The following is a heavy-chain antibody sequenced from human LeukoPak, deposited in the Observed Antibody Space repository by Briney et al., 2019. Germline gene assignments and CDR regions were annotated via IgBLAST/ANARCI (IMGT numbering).Heavy chain of an antibody. D-gene: IGHD3-10*01. CDR3: ARDNNGGSGSYYGPYYYGMDV. J-gene: IGHJ6*02. CDR1: GFTFSSYW. Sequence: GGSLRLSCAASGFTFSSYWMSWVRQAPGKGLEWVANIKQDGSGKYYVDSVKGRFTISRDNAKNSLYLQMNSLRAEDTAVYYCARDNNGGSGSYYGPYYYGMDVWGQGTTVTVSS. CDR2: IKQDGSGK. V-gene: IGHV3-7*01.